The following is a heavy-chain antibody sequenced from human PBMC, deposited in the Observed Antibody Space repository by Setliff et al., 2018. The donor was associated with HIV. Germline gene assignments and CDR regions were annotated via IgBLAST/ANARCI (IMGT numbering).Heavy chain of an antibody. CDR2: MYYSGTT. J-gene: IGHJ4*02. D-gene: IGHD3-3*01. CDR3: ARRGEDATIY. Sequence: KPSETLSLTCSVSGASISSRSYYWGWIRQPPGKGLEWIGTMYYSGTTYYNPSLKSRVTISADTSKHQYTLKMTSVTAADTAVYYCARRGEDATIYWGRGTLVTVSS. CDR1: GASISSRSYY. V-gene: IGHV4-39*01.